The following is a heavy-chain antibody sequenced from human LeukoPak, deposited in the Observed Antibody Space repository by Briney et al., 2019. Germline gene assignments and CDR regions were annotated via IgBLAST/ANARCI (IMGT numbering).Heavy chain of an antibody. V-gene: IGHV5-51*01. CDR3: ARKASGMAAPFDS. D-gene: IGHD6-13*01. J-gene: IGHJ4*02. Sequence: PGESLKISCEASGYNFSNYWINWVRQEPGKGLEWMGIIYPGDSDTRYGPSFQGHVTISADRSANTAYLQWSRLEASDTAKYFCARKASGMAAPFDSWAQGTLVTVSS. CDR1: GYNFSNYW. CDR2: IYPGDSDT.